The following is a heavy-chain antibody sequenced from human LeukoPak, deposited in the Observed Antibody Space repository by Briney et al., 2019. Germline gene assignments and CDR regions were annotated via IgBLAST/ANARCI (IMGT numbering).Heavy chain of an antibody. CDR3: AKGYCSSTSCYFLQDAFDI. CDR2: ISGSGGST. CDR1: GFTFSDYY. Sequence: GGSLRLSCAASGFTFSDYYMSWIRQAPGKGLEWVSAISGSGGSTYYADSVKGRFTISRDNSKNTLYLQMNSLRAEDTDVYYCAKGYCSSTSCYFLQDAFDIWGQGTMVTVSS. V-gene: IGHV3-23*01. J-gene: IGHJ3*02. D-gene: IGHD2-2*01.